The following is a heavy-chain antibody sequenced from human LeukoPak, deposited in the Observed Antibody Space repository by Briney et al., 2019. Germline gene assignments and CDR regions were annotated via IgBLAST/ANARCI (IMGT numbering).Heavy chain of an antibody. Sequence: SETLSLTCTVSGGSISSYYWSWIRQPAGKGLEWIGRIYTSGSTNYNPSLKSRVTMSVDTSKNQFSLKLSSATAADTAVYYCAREADYYGSGSYAFDIWGQGTMVTVSS. CDR3: AREADYYGSGSYAFDI. J-gene: IGHJ3*02. D-gene: IGHD3-10*01. CDR1: GGSISSYY. CDR2: IYTSGST. V-gene: IGHV4-4*07.